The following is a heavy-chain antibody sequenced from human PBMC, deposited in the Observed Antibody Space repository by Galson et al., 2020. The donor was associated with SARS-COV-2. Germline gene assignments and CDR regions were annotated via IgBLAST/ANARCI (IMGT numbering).Heavy chain of an antibody. V-gene: IGHV3-21*01. CDR3: ARERQVYDFDY. D-gene: IGHD2-2*01. CDR2: ISSSSSYI. CDR1: GFTFSSYS. Sequence: NSGGSLRLSCAASGFTFSSYSMNWVRQAPGKGLEWVSSISSSSSYIYYADSVKGRFTISRDNAKNSLYLQMNSLRAEDTAVYYCARERQVYDFDYWGQGTLVTVSS. J-gene: IGHJ4*02.